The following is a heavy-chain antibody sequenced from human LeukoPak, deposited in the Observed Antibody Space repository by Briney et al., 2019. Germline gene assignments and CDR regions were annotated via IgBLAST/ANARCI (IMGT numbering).Heavy chain of an antibody. CDR2: INPNSGGT. V-gene: IGHV1-2*02. D-gene: IGHD2-15*01. CDR3: AREAEIVVVVAANWFDP. CDR1: GYTLTSYY. J-gene: IGHJ5*02. Sequence: GASVKVSCKASGYTLTSYYMHWVRQAPGQGLEWMGWINPNSGGTNYAQKFQGRVTMTRDTSISTAYMELSGLRSDDTAVYYCAREAEIVVVVAANWFDPWGQGTLVTVSS.